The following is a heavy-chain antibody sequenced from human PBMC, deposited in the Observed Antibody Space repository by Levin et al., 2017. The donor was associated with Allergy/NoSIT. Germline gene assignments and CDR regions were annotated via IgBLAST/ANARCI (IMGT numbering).Heavy chain of an antibody. V-gene: IGHV3-23*01. CDR3: AKVGGGTAPYYFDY. CDR1: GFTFSTSA. J-gene: IGHJ4*02. D-gene: IGHD3-16*01. CDR2: TSASGGST. Sequence: GESLKISCAASGFTFSTSAMSWVRQAPGKGLEWVSATSASGGSTYYADSMKGRFTISRDNSKNTVYLQMNSLRAEDTAVYYCAKVGGGTAPYYFDYWGQGTLVTVSS.